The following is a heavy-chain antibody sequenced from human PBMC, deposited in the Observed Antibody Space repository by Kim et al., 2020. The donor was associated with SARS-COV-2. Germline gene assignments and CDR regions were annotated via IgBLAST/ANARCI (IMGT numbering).Heavy chain of an antibody. CDR3: AKGGRGSSSWAPNESA. Sequence: SVKGRFTISRDNSKNTRYLQMNSLRAEDTAVYYCAKGGRGSSSWAPNESAWGQGTLVTVSS. J-gene: IGHJ4*02. D-gene: IGHD6-13*01. V-gene: IGHV3-30*02.